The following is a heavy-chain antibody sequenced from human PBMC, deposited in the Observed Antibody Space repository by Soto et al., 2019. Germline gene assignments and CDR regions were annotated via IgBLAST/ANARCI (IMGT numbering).Heavy chain of an antibody. CDR3: SRVNSVAGNQDAFDI. CDR2: IYHSGST. J-gene: IGHJ3*02. CDR1: SGSISSSNW. D-gene: IGHD6-19*01. Sequence: QVQLQESGPGLVKPSGTLSLTCAVSSGSISSSNWWSWVRQPPGKGLEWIGEIYHSGSTNYNPSLKSRVTISVDKSKNQFSLKLSSVTASVTAVYYGSRVNSVAGNQDAFDIWGQGTMVTVSS. V-gene: IGHV4-4*02.